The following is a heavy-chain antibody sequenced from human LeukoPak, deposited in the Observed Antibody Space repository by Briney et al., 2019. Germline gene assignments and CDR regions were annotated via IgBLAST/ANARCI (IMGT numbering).Heavy chain of an antibody. Sequence: GGSLRLSCSASGFSFSSYAMNWVRQAPGKGREYVSDISSNGGSTYYADSVKGRFTISRDNSKNTLYLQMSSLRAEDTAVYYCVKGVRRYYYDSSGYPIDYWGQGTLVTVSS. D-gene: IGHD3-22*01. CDR1: GFSFSSYA. V-gene: IGHV3-64D*06. CDR2: ISSNGGST. J-gene: IGHJ4*02. CDR3: VKGVRRYYYDSSGYPIDY.